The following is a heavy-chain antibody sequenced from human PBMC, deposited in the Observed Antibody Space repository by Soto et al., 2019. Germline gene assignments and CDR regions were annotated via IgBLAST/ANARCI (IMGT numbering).Heavy chain of an antibody. J-gene: IGHJ6*02. CDR1: GGTLSSYT. D-gene: IGHD3-22*01. Sequence: ASLKVSCKASGGTLSSYTISWVRQAPGQGLEWMGRIIPILGIANYAQKFQGRVTITADKSTSTAYMELSSLRSEDTAVYYCARDKGGYYYDSSGYWPYIYGMDVWGQGTTVTVSS. V-gene: IGHV1-69*04. CDR2: IIPILGIA. CDR3: ARDKGGYYYDSSGYWPYIYGMDV.